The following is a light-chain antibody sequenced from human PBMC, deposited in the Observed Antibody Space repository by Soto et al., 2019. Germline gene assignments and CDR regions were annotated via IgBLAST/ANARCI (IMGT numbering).Light chain of an antibody. Sequence: QSALTQPASVSGSPGQSITISCTGTNSDVAGYNYVSWYQQHPGKAPELMIYEASHRPSGVSNRFSGSKSDNTASLTISGLQAEDEPDYSCTSYTSISTLYVFGTGTKVTVL. CDR2: EAS. CDR3: TSYTSISTLYV. J-gene: IGLJ1*01. V-gene: IGLV2-14*01. CDR1: NSDVAGYNY.